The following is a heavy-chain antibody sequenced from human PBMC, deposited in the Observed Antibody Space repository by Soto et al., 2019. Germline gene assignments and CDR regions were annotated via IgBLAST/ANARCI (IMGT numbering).Heavy chain of an antibody. D-gene: IGHD3-16*02. CDR3: TTDRSADYVWGSYRYLDV. V-gene: IGHV3-15*07. CDR2: IKSKTDGGTT. J-gene: IGHJ6*02. Sequence: ETLYLTCTVSGGSINSNSWMNWVRQAPGKGLEWVGRIKSKTDGGTTDYAAPVKGRFTISRDDSKNTLYLQMNSLKTEDTAVYYCTTDRSADYVWGSYRYLDVWGQGTTVTVSS. CDR1: GGSINSNSW.